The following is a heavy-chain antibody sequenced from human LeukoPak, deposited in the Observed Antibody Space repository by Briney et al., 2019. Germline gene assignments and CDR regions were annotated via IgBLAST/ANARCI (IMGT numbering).Heavy chain of an antibody. CDR1: GFTFSDYY. CDR3: AKEVYYYGSGSYSARYFDY. V-gene: IGHV3-23*01. Sequence: GGSLRLSCAASGFTFSDYYMSWIRQAPGKGLEWVSAISGSGGSTYYADSVKGRFTISRDNSKNTLYLQMNSLRAEDTAVYYCAKEVYYYGSGSYSARYFDYWGQGTLVTVSS. D-gene: IGHD3-10*01. CDR2: ISGSGGST. J-gene: IGHJ4*02.